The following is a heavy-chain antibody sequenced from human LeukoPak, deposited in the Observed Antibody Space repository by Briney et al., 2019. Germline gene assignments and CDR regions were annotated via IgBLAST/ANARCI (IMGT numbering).Heavy chain of an antibody. Sequence: PGGSLRLSCAASGYTVSSNYMTWVRQAPGKGLEWVSAISGSGGSTYYADSVKGRFTISRDNSKNTLYLQMNSLRAEDTAVYYCAKVYGSSWPANDYWGQGTLVTVSS. CDR2: ISGSGGST. J-gene: IGHJ4*02. CDR3: AKVYGSSWPANDY. D-gene: IGHD6-13*01. V-gene: IGHV3-23*01. CDR1: GYTVSSNY.